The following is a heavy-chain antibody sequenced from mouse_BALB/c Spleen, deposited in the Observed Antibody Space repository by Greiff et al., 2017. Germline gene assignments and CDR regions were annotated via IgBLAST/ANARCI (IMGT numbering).Heavy chain of an antibody. Sequence: QVQLQQSGAELVRPGSSVKISCKASGYAFSSYWMNWVKQRPGQGLEWIGQIYPSDSETRLNQKFKDKATLTVDKSSSTAYMQLSSPTSEDSAVYYCARNYPYYFDYWGQGTTLTVSS. CDR1: GYAFSSYW. D-gene: IGHD1-1*02. CDR2: IYPSDSET. CDR3: ARNYPYYFDY. V-gene: IGHV1-80*01. J-gene: IGHJ2*01.